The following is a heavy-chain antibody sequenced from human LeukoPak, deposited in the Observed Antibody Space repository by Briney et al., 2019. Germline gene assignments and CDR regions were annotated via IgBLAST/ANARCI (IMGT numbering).Heavy chain of an antibody. V-gene: IGHV3-21*01. D-gene: IGHD3-10*01. CDR1: GFTFSSYS. CDR3: AKAMVRGVIPPYYYYMDV. Sequence: GGSLRLSCAASGFTFSSYSMNWVRQAPGKGLEWVSSISSSSSYIYYADSVKGRFTISRDNAKNSLYLQMNSLRAEDTSVYYCAKAMVRGVIPPYYYYMDVWGKGRAVTVSS. J-gene: IGHJ6*03. CDR2: ISSSSSYI.